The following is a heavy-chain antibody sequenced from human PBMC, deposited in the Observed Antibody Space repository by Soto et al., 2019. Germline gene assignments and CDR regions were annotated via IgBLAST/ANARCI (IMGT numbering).Heavy chain of an antibody. CDR3: ARDDCTNGVCYIGY. D-gene: IGHD2-8*01. Sequence: ASVKVSCKDSGYSFISYGINWVRQAPGQGLEWMGWINAYNGYTNYAQKLQGRVTLTADTSTSTAYMELRSLRSDDTAVYFCARDDCTNGVCYIGYWG. CDR1: GYSFISYG. V-gene: IGHV1-18*04. J-gene: IGHJ4*01. CDR2: INAYNGYT.